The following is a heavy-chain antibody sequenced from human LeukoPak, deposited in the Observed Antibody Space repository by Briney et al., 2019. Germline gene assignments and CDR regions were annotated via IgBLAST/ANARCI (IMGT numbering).Heavy chain of an antibody. J-gene: IGHJ4*02. Sequence: PGGSLRLSCAASGFTVSSNYMSWVRQAPGKGLEWVSVIYSGGSTYYADSVKGRFTISRDNSKNTLYLQMNNLRAEDAAVYYCARDYGVAEGYWGQGTLVTVSS. CDR1: GFTVSSNY. D-gene: IGHD6-19*01. V-gene: IGHV3-53*01. CDR3: ARDYGVAEGY. CDR2: IYSGGST.